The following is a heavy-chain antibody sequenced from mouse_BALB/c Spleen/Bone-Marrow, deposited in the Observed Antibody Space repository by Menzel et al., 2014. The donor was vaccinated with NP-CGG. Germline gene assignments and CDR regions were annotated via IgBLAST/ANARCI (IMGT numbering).Heavy chain of an antibody. Sequence: QVQLQQSGAELVRPGTSVKVSCKASGYAFTNYLIEWVKRRPGQGLEWIGVINPGSGSTTFNENFNGKATLTADKSSSTAYMQLSSLTSDDSAVYFCARRLTGTSAMDYWGQGTSVTVSS. V-gene: IGHV1-54*01. J-gene: IGHJ4*01. CDR2: INPGSGST. CDR3: ARRLTGTSAMDY. CDR1: GYAFTNYL. D-gene: IGHD4-1*01.